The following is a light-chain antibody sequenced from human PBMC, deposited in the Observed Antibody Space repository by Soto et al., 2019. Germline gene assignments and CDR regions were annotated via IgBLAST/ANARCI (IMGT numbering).Light chain of an antibody. CDR3: LKANRVPLS. CDR2: AAS. Sequence: DIQMTQSPSSVSASVGDRVTLTCRASQIISTNLAWYQQKPGKAPKLLIYAASTLQSGVPPRFSGSGSGTDFTLTISSLQPEEFAIYFCLKANRVPLSVGQGTRLEIK. CDR1: QIISTN. J-gene: IGKJ5*01. V-gene: IGKV1-12*01.